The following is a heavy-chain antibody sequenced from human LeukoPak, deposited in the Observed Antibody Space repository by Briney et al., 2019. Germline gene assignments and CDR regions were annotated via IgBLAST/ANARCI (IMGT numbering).Heavy chain of an antibody. CDR2: ISSNGDST. CDR3: VKDRYCSSTTCYSALNL. CDR1: GFTFSNHA. Sequence: PGRSLRLSCSASGFTFSNHAMHWVRQAPGKGLEYVSAISSNGDSTYYADSVKGRFTISRDNSRNTMNLQMSSLRAEDTAVYYCVKDRYCSSTTCYSALNLWGQGTMVTVSS. V-gene: IGHV3-64D*09. D-gene: IGHD2-2*02. J-gene: IGHJ3*01.